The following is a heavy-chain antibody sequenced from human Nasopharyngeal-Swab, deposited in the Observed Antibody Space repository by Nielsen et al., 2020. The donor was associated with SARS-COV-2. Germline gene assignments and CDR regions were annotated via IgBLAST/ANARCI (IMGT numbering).Heavy chain of an antibody. D-gene: IGHD5-18*01. Sequence: SETLSLTCAVYGGSFIGYYWSWIRQPPGKGLEWIGEINHSGSTNYNPSLKSRVTISVDTSKNQFSLKLSSVTAADTAVYYCARENSSSYYYYMDVWGKGTTVTVSS. CDR3: ARENSSSYYYYMDV. CDR2: INHSGST. CDR1: GGSFIGYY. J-gene: IGHJ6*03. V-gene: IGHV4-34*01.